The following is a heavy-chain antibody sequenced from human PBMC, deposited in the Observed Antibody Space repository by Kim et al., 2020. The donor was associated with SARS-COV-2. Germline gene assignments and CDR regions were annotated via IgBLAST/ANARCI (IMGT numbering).Heavy chain of an antibody. V-gene: IGHV4-34*01. CDR1: GGSFSGYY. CDR2: INHSGST. Sequence: SETLSLTCAVYGGSFSGYYWSWIRQPPGKGLEWIGEINHSGSTNYNPSLKSRVTISVDTSKNQFSLKLSSVTAADTAVYYCARRFSILTGYYIPRPFDYWGQGTLVTVSS. D-gene: IGHD3-9*01. CDR3: ARRFSILTGYYIPRPFDY. J-gene: IGHJ4*02.